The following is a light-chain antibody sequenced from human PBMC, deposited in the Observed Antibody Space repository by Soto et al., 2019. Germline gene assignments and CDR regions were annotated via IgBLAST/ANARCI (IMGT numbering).Light chain of an antibody. J-gene: IGLJ3*02. CDR3: YSATDDSWV. CDR1: LLAKKY. CDR2: KDT. V-gene: IGLV3-27*01. Sequence: SYELTQPSSVSVSPGQTARITCSGDLLAKKYTRWFQQKTGQAPLLVIYKDTERPSGIPERFSGSNSGTTVTLTISGAQVEDEADYYCYSATDDSWVFGGGTKLTVL.